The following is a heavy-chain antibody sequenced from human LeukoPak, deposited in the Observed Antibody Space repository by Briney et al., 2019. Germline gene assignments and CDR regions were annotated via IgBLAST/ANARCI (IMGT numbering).Heavy chain of an antibody. J-gene: IGHJ4*02. D-gene: IGHD3-22*01. CDR3: ARAVYDSSGYCPFDY. CDR2: ISAYNGNT. CDR1: GYTFTSYG. Sequence: ASVKVSCKASGYTFTSYGISWVRQAPGQGLEWMGWISAYNGNTNYAQKLQGRVTMTTDTSTSTAYMELRSLRSDDTAVYYCARAVYDSSGYCPFDYWGQGTLVTVSS. V-gene: IGHV1-18*01.